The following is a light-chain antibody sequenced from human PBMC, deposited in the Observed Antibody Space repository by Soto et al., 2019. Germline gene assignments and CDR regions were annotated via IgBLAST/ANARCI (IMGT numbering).Light chain of an antibody. CDR1: QSVGSF. CDR3: QQYTNWPSWT. CDR2: GAS. J-gene: IGKJ1*01. Sequence: EKVMTQSPATLSMSPGERATLSCRASQSVGSFLAWYHQKPGQAPRLLIYGASTRATGIPARFSGSGSGTEFTLTISSLQSEDFAVYYCQQYTNWPSWTFGQGNKVE. V-gene: IGKV3-15*01.